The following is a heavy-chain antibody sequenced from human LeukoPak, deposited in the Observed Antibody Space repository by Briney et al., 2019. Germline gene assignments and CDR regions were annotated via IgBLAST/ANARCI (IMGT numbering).Heavy chain of an antibody. D-gene: IGHD6-19*01. CDR3: ARDLSGTYSSGNDY. CDR2: ISSSGSTI. J-gene: IGHJ4*02. V-gene: IGHV3-11*01. Sequence: PGGSLRLSCAASGFTFSSYAMSWIRQAPGKGLEWVSYISSSGSTIYYADSVKGRFTISRDNAKNSLYLQMNSLRAEDTAVYYCARDLSGTYSSGNDYWGQGTLVTVSS. CDR1: GFTFSSYA.